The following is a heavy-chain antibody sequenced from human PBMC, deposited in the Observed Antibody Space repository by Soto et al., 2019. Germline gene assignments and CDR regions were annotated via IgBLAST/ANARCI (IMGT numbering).Heavy chain of an antibody. Sequence: QVQLVESGGGVVQPGRSLRLSCAASGFIFTTYAMHWVRQAPGRGLEYVAIISYDGSNTYYADSVQGRFTISRDNSKNTLYLQVNSLRAEDTAVYYCARDGEAKQWLRYFDFWGQGTLVTVSS. V-gene: IGHV3-30*03. CDR2: ISYDGSNT. J-gene: IGHJ4*02. CDR3: ARDGEAKQWLRYFDF. CDR1: GFIFTTYA. D-gene: IGHD6-19*01.